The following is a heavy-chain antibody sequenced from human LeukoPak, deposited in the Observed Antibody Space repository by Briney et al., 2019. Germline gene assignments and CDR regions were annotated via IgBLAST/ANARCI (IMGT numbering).Heavy chain of an antibody. D-gene: IGHD2-2*01. V-gene: IGHV3-23*01. CDR1: GFTFSSYA. CDR3: AKDLRWDIVVVPAAYYYYYYGMDV. Sequence: GGSLRLSCAASGFTFSSYAMSWVRQAPGKGLEWVSAISGSGGSTYYADSVKGRITISRDNSKNTLYLQMNSLRAEDTAVYYCAKDLRWDIVVVPAAYYYYYYGMDVWGQGTTVTVSS. CDR2: ISGSGGST. J-gene: IGHJ6*02.